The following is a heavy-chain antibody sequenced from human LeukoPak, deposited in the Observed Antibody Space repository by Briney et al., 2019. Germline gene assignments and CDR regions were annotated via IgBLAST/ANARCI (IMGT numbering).Heavy chain of an antibody. CDR3: ARDRQWLVSFLVGY. V-gene: IGHV3-30*04. Sequence: PGRSLRLSCAASGFTFSSYAMHWVRQAPGKGLEWVAVISYDGSNKYYADSVKGRFTISRDNSKNTLYLQMNSLRAEDTAVYYCARDRQWLVSFLVGYWGQGTLVTVSS. CDR1: GFTFSSYA. J-gene: IGHJ4*02. D-gene: IGHD6-19*01. CDR2: ISYDGSNK.